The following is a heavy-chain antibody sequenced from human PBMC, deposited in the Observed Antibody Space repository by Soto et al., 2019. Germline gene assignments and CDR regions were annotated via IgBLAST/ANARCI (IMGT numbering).Heavy chain of an antibody. CDR3: AREASAVISLDY. CDR1: GYIFTAYS. V-gene: IGHV1-2*02. J-gene: IGHJ4*02. Sequence: ASVKVSCKASGYIFTAYSMHWVRQAPGQGLEWVGWFNPNSGDTIYAQKFQGRVALTGDTSISTAYMELYSLTSDDTAVYYCAREASAVISLDYWGQGTLVTVSS. CDR2: FNPNSGDT. D-gene: IGHD6-19*01.